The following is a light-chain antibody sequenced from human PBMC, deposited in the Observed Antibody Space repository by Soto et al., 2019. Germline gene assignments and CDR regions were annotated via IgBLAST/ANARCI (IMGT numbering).Light chain of an antibody. Sequence: EIVMTQSPATLSVSPGERATLSCRASQSVSSNVAWYQQITGQTPRLLIYGASTRATGIPVRFSGSGSGTEFTLTISSLQSEEFAVYYCHQYDDGPYTFGQGTKVDIK. CDR2: GAS. J-gene: IGKJ2*01. V-gene: IGKV3-15*01. CDR3: HQYDDGPYT. CDR1: QSVSSN.